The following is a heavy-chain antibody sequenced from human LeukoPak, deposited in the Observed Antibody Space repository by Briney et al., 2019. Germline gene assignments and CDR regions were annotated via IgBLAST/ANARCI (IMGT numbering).Heavy chain of an antibody. D-gene: IGHD3-3*01. CDR1: GFTFSSYW. V-gene: IGHV3-7*01. Sequence: GGSLRLSCAASGFTFSSYWMSWVRQAPGKGLEWVANIKQDGSEKYYVDSVKGRFTISRDNAKNSLYLQMNSLRAEDTAVYYCARRPPYEFWSGWWGYFDYWGQGTLVTVSS. CDR3: ARRPPYEFWSGWWGYFDY. J-gene: IGHJ4*02. CDR2: IKQDGSEK.